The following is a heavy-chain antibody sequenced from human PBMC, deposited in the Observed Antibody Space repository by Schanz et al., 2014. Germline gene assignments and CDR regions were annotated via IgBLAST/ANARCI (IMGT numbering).Heavy chain of an antibody. CDR3: ARDLIAAAESWFDA. D-gene: IGHD6-13*01. CDR2: INPANGNT. CDR1: GYTLKDHA. V-gene: IGHV1-3*01. Sequence: QVQLVQSGPEVKKPGASVKVSCQASGYTLKDHAMHWVRQAPGRSLEWLGWINPANGNTHYSPRLIGRGSISSDTAASTVYLHFSSLKADDTAVYYCARDLIAAAESWFDAWGQGTPITVSS. J-gene: IGHJ5*02.